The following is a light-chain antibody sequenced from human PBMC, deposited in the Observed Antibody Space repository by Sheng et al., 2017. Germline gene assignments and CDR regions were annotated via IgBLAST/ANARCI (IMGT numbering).Light chain of an antibody. J-gene: IGKJ2*03. CDR1: QSVLYSSNNKNY. CDR2: WAS. CDR3: QQYYNTPNS. V-gene: IGKV4-1*01. Sequence: DIVMTQSPDSLAVSLGERATINCKSSQSVLYSSNNKNYLAWYQQKPGQPPKVLIYWASTRESGSRRPNQWQRVWDEISTLTISSLQAEDVAVYYCQQYYNTPNSFGPGDQAGDQT.